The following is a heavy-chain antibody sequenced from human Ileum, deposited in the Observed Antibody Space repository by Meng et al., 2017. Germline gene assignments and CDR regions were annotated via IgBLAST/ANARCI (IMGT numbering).Heavy chain of an antibody. Sequence: VAVQEAGPGRVKPSGTLSLPCAVSGGSISRSNGWSWVRQPPGKGLEWIGEIYHSGSTNYNPSLKSRVTISVDKSKNQFSLKLSSVTAADTAVYYCARYILRWGYYFDYWGQGTLVTVSS. V-gene: IGHV4-4*02. CDR3: ARYILRWGYYFDY. J-gene: IGHJ4*02. D-gene: IGHD4-23*01. CDR2: IYHSGST. CDR1: GGSISRSNG.